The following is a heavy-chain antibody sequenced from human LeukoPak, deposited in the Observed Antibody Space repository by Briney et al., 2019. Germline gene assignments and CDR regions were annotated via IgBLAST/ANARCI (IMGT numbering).Heavy chain of an antibody. CDR3: ARGYRPNWGSTVGDY. CDR2: INSDGSST. D-gene: IGHD7-27*01. V-gene: IGHV3-74*01. CDR1: GFTFSDYW. Sequence: GGSLRLSCAASGFTFSDYWMHWVRQAPGKGLVWVSRINSDGSSTNYADSVKGRFTISRDNAKNTLYLQMNSLRAEDTAVYYCARGYRPNWGSTVGDYWGQGTLVTVSS. J-gene: IGHJ4*02.